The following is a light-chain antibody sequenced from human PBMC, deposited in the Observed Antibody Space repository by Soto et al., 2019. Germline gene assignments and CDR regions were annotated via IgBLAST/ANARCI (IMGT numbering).Light chain of an antibody. V-gene: IGKV1-39*01. CDR3: QQSYSMPRT. J-gene: IGKJ2*01. CDR1: QSISTY. Sequence: DIPMTQSPSSLSASVGDRVTITCRASQSISTYLNWYQQKPGKAPNILIYGASNLQSGAPSRFSGSGSGTDFTLTISSLQPEDFATYYCQQSYSMPRTFGQGTKLEIK. CDR2: GAS.